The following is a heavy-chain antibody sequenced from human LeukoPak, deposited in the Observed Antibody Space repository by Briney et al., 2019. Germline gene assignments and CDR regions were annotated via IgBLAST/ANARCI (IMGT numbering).Heavy chain of an antibody. CDR3: AIVVAARQGTIDP. J-gene: IGHJ5*02. D-gene: IGHD6-6*01. V-gene: IGHV3-23*01. CDR1: GFTFGSFA. CDR2: ISGSGGTT. Sequence: GGSWGLSCAASGFTFGSFAMSWVRQAPGKGLDGVSPISGSGGTTYYADSVKGRFTISRDNSKSTLYVQMNSLRAEDTAVYYCAIVVAARQGTIDPWGQGTLVTISS.